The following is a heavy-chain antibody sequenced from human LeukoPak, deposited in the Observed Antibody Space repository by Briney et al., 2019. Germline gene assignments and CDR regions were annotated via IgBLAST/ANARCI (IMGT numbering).Heavy chain of an antibody. J-gene: IGHJ1*01. CDR3: ARLSDYTSSTH. D-gene: IGHD3-3*01. CDR1: GVSITSRSYY. CDR2: IYYSGST. Sequence: SETLSLTCPVSGVSITSRSYYWGWIRQPPGKGLEWIGNIYYSGSTHYNPSLKSRVTMSLDTSKNQFSLKLRSVTAADTAVYYCARLSDYTSSTHWGQGTLVTVST. V-gene: IGHV4-39*01.